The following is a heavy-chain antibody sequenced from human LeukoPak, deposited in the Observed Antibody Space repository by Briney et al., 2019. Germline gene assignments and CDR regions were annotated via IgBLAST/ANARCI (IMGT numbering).Heavy chain of an antibody. D-gene: IGHD3-22*01. CDR1: GFTFSGSA. Sequence: GGSLRLSCAASGFTFSGSAMHWVRQASGKGLEWVGRIRSKANSYATAYAASVKGRFTISRDDSKNTAYLQMNSLKTEDTAVYYCTGPHYDSSGCYYAFDYWGQGTLVTVSS. CDR2: IRSKANSYAT. V-gene: IGHV3-73*01. CDR3: TGPHYDSSGCYYAFDY. J-gene: IGHJ4*02.